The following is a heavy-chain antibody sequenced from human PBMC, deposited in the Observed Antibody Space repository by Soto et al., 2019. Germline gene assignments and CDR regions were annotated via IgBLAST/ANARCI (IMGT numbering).Heavy chain of an antibody. V-gene: IGHV3-74*01. Sequence: PGGSLRLSCAASGFTFGNHWMHWVRQAPGRGLEXXSXXXXXGXXTNYADSVKGRFTVSRDNAKNTLYLQMKSLRAEDTAVYYCATAEVDYWGPGTLVTVSS. CDR2: XXXXGXXT. CDR1: GFTFGNHW. CDR3: ATAEVDY. J-gene: IGHJ4*02.